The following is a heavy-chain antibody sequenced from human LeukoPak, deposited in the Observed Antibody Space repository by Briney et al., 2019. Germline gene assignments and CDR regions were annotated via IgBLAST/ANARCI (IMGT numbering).Heavy chain of an antibody. J-gene: IGHJ3*02. CDR2: IKQDGSEK. Sequence: GGSLRLSCAASGFTLSSYWMSWVRQAPGKGLEWVANIKQDGSEKYYVDSVKGRFTISRYNAKNSLYLQMNSLRAEDTAVYYCARLGIWGQGTMVTVSS. CDR3: ARLGI. V-gene: IGHV3-7*01. CDR1: GFTLSSYW.